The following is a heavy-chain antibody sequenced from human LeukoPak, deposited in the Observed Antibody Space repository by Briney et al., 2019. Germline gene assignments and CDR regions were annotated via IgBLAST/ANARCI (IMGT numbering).Heavy chain of an antibody. V-gene: IGHV3-20*04. D-gene: IGHD3-9*01. CDR2: INWNGGST. Sequence: GGSLRLSCAASGFTFDDYGMSWVRQAPGKGLEWVSGINWNGGSTGYADSVKGRFTISRDNAKNSLYLQMNSLRAEDTALYYCARGGSDILTGYFRAFDIWGQGTMVTVSS. CDR1: GFTFDDYG. CDR3: ARGGSDILTGYFRAFDI. J-gene: IGHJ3*02.